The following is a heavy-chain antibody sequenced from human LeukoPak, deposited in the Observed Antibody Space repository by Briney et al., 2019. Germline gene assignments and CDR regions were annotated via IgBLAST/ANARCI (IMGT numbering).Heavy chain of an antibody. V-gene: IGHV3-23*01. Sequence: GGSLRLSCAASGFTFSSYAMSWVRQAPGKGLEWVSAISGNGGTTYYADSVKGRFTISRDNSKNTLYLQMNSLRAEDTAVYYCAKPRDYYGPFAYWGQGTLVSVSS. CDR2: ISGNGGTT. CDR3: AKPRDYYGPFAY. CDR1: GFTFSSYA. D-gene: IGHD3-10*01. J-gene: IGHJ4*02.